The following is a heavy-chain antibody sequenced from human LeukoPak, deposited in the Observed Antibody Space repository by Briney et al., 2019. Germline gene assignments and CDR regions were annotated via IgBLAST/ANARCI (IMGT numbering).Heavy chain of an antibody. CDR2: IYYSGST. D-gene: IGHD3-22*01. CDR3: ARVPAYDSSGYYQGAFDI. J-gene: IGHJ3*02. Sequence: PSETLSLTCTVSGGSISSGGYYWSWIRQHPGKGLEWIGYIYYSGSTYYNPSLKSRVTISVDTSKNQFSLKLSSVTAADTAVYYCARVPAYDSSGYYQGAFDIWGQGTMVTVSS. CDR1: GGSISSGGYY. V-gene: IGHV4-31*03.